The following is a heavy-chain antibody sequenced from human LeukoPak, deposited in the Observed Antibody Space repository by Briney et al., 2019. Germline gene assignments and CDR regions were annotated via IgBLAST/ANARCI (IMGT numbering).Heavy chain of an antibody. CDR1: GFTFSSYG. V-gene: IGHV3-30*18. CDR2: VSYDGSNK. Sequence: GGSLRLSCAASGFTFSSYGMPWVRQAPGKGLEWVAVVSYDGSNKYYADSVKGRFTISRDNSKNTLYLQMNSLRAEDTAVYYCAKDFGGHSSWGQGTLVTVSS. CDR3: AKDFGGHSS. D-gene: IGHD3-10*01. J-gene: IGHJ4*02.